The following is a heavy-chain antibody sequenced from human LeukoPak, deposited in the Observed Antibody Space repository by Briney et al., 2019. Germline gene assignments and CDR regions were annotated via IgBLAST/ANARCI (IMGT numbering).Heavy chain of an antibody. CDR2: ISAYNGNT. CDR1: GYTFTSYG. Sequence: ASVKVSCKASGYTFTSYGSSWVRQAPGQGLEWMRWISAYNGNTNYAQKLQGRVTMTTDTSTSTAYMELSRLRSDDTAVYYCARELAPSYYYYGMDVWGQGTTVTVSS. V-gene: IGHV1-18*01. CDR3: ARELAPSYYYYGMDV. J-gene: IGHJ6*02.